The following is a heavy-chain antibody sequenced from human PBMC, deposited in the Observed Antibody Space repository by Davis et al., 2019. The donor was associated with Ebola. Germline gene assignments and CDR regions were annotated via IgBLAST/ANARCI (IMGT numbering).Heavy chain of an antibody. J-gene: IGHJ4*02. D-gene: IGHD2-21*02. V-gene: IGHV4-39*07. CDR1: GGSISSSSYY. CDR3: ARRTALWRRVDY. Sequence: SETLSLTCTVSGGSISSSSYYWGWIRQPPGKGLEWIGEINHSGSTNYNPSLKSRVTISVDTSKNQFSLKLSSVTAADTAVYYCARRTALWRRVDYWGQGTLVTVSS. CDR2: INHSGST.